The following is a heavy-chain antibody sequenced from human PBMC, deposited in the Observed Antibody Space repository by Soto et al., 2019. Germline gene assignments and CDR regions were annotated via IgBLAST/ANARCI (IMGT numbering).Heavy chain of an antibody. Sequence: EVQLVESGGGLVKPGGSLRLSCAASGFTFSNAWMSWVRQAPGKGLEWVGRIKSKTDGGTTDYAAPVKGRFTISRDDSKNTLYLQMNSLKTEDTAVYYCTTDGPGESLMYYFDYWGQGTLVTVSS. CDR1: GFTFSNAW. D-gene: IGHD3-10*02. J-gene: IGHJ4*02. V-gene: IGHV3-15*01. CDR2: IKSKTDGGTT. CDR3: TTDGPGESLMYYFDY.